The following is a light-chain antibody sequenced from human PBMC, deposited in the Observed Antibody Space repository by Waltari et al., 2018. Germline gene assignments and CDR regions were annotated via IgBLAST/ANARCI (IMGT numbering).Light chain of an antibody. J-gene: IGLJ3*02. CDR3: SSFADSYTWV. CDR1: NDF. Sequence: QSALTQPRPVSGSPGKARTISCTGANDFVPWYQHHPGKAPRFIIYYVNQRPSGVPDRFSGSKSGNAASLTISGLQPEDEGDYYCSSFADSYTWVFGGGTKLTVL. CDR2: YVN. V-gene: IGLV2-11*01.